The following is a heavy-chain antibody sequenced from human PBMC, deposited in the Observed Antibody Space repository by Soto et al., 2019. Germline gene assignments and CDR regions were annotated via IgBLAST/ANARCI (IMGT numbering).Heavy chain of an antibody. CDR2: IWYDGSNK. CDR3: ARVPGYSSGWYWYFDL. Sequence: QVQLVESGGGVVQPGRSLRLSCAASGFTFSSYGMHWVRQAPGKGLEWVAVIWYDGSNKYYADSVKGRFTISRDNFKNTVHLQMNSLRAEDTAVYYCARVPGYSSGWYWYFDLWGRGTLVTVSS. V-gene: IGHV3-33*01. CDR1: GFTFSSYG. J-gene: IGHJ2*01. D-gene: IGHD6-19*01.